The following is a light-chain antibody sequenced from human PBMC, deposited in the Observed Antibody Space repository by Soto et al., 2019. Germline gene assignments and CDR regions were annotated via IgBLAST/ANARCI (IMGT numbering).Light chain of an antibody. CDR2: GAS. CDR1: QSVSSN. CDR3: QQYNNGTRLYT. J-gene: IGKJ2*01. V-gene: IGKV3-15*01. Sequence: EIVMTQSPATLSVSPGERATLSCRASQSVSSNLAWYQQKPGQAPRLLIYGASTRDTGIPARFSGSGSGTEFTLTISSLQSEDFAVYYCQQYNNGTRLYTFGQGTKLEIK.